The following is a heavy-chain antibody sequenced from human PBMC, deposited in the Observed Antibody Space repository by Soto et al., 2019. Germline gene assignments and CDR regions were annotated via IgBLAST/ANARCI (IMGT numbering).Heavy chain of an antibody. V-gene: IGHV4-34*01. CDR1: GGSFSGYY. Sequence: QVQLQQWGAGLLKPSETLSLTCAVYGGSFSGYYWSWIRQHPGKGLEWIGEINHSGSTNYNPSLKSRVTRSVDTSKNQFSLKLSSVTAADTAVYYCARDGYCSGGSCYLYYFDYWGQGTLVTVSS. CDR2: INHSGST. J-gene: IGHJ4*02. D-gene: IGHD2-15*01. CDR3: ARDGYCSGGSCYLYYFDY.